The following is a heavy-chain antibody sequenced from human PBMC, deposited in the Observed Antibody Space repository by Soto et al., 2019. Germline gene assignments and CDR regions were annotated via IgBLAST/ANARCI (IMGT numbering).Heavy chain of an antibody. J-gene: IGHJ2*01. D-gene: IGHD6-19*01. CDR3: ARALQQWLGPTWYFDL. Sequence: QGQLVQSGAEVKKPGASLKVSCQASGYTFTSYAMHWVLQAPGQRLEWMGWINAGNGNTKYSQKFQGRVTINSDTSASTAYMELRSLRSEDTAVYYCARALQQWLGPTWYFDLWGRGTLVTVSS. V-gene: IGHV1-3*01. CDR1: GYTFTSYA. CDR2: INAGNGNT.